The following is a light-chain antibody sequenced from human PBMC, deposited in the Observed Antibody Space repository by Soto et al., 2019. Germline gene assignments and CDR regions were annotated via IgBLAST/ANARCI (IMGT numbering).Light chain of an antibody. V-gene: IGKV1-5*01. Sequence: DIQMTQSPSTLSASVGDRVTITCRASQSISSWLAWYQQKPGKAPKLLIYDASSLESGVPSRFSGSGSGTELTFPIRCQQPDHFTTYYCQQYNSYWTCGQGTKVEIK. J-gene: IGKJ1*01. CDR1: QSISSW. CDR3: QQYNSYWT. CDR2: DAS.